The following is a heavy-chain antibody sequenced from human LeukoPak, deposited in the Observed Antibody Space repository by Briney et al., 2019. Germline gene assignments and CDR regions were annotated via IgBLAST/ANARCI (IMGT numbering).Heavy chain of an antibody. CDR2: FYVGGAT. D-gene: IGHD5-24*01. CDR1: GFSVTNNY. V-gene: IGHV3-53*01. CDR3: ARGDGYNFFDY. J-gene: IGHJ4*02. Sequence: GGSLRLSCAVSGFSVTNNYMSWVRQAPGKGRAWVSVFYVGGATYYADSVKGRFTISRDNSENTLYLQMKSLRAEDTAVYYCARGDGYNFFDYWGQGTLVTVSS.